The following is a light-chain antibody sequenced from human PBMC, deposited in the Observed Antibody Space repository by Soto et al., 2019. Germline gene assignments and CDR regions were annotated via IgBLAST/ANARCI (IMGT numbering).Light chain of an antibody. CDR1: RSLLHSDGKTY. CDR2: EVS. Sequence: DIVITHSKLSLSVTPGQTASISCKSSRSLLHSDGKTYLYWYLQKPGQPPQLVMYEVSNRFSGVPDRFSGSGSGTYFTLKIIRVEAEDVGVYYCMQTIQLPITFGQGTRLEIK. V-gene: IGKV2D-29*01. CDR3: MQTIQLPIT. J-gene: IGKJ5*01.